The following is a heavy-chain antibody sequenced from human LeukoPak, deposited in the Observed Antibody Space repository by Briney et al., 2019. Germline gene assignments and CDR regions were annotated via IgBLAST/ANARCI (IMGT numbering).Heavy chain of an antibody. CDR1: GFTFSSYW. D-gene: IGHD6-19*01. J-gene: IGHJ4*02. V-gene: IGHV3-7*01. CDR3: ARQQRLAIQGGFDY. Sequence: GGSLRLSCAASGFTFSSYWMSWVRQAPGKGLEWVANIKQDGSEKYYVDSVKGRFTISRDNAKNSLYLQMNSLRAEDTAVYYCARQQRLAIQGGFDYWGQGTLVTVSS. CDR2: IKQDGSEK.